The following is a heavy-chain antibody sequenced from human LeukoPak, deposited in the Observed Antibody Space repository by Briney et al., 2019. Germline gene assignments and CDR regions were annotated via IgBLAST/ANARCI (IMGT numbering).Heavy chain of an antibody. Sequence: PGESLRLSCAGSGFTFDDYGMSWARQAPGKGLEWVSGISGNGGSTGYVDSVKGRFTISRDNAKNSLYLQMNSLRVEDTAVYYCARPKEGFSGYDYLFDDWGQGTLVTVSS. CDR1: GFTFDDYG. CDR3: ARPKEGFSGYDYLFDD. D-gene: IGHD5-12*01. CDR2: ISGNGGST. J-gene: IGHJ4*02. V-gene: IGHV3-20*04.